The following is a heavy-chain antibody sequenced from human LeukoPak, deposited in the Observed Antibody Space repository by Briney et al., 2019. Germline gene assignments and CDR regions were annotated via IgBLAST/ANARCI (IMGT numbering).Heavy chain of an antibody. V-gene: IGHV3-30*02. CDR3: ARENKVGYNYAADC. CDR1: GFTFSSYG. Sequence: PGGSLRLSCAASGFTFSSYGMHWVRQAPGKGLGWVAFIRYDGSNKYYADSVKGRFTISRDNAQNSLYLQMNSLRAEDTAVYYCARENKVGYNYAADCWGQGTLVTVSS. J-gene: IGHJ4*02. CDR2: IRYDGSNK. D-gene: IGHD5-18*01.